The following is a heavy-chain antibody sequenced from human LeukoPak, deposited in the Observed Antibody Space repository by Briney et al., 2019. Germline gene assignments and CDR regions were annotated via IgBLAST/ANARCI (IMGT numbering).Heavy chain of an antibody. V-gene: IGHV1-18*01. D-gene: IGHD3-3*01. CDR1: GYTFTSYG. Sequence: EASVKVSCKASGYTFTSYGISWVRQAPGQVLEWMGWISAYNGNTNYAQKLQGRVTMTTDTSTSTAYMELRSLRSDDTAVYYCARDSDVLRFLEWSRNYHYYGMDVWGQGTTVTVSS. CDR3: ARDSDVLRFLEWSRNYHYYGMDV. CDR2: ISAYNGNT. J-gene: IGHJ6*02.